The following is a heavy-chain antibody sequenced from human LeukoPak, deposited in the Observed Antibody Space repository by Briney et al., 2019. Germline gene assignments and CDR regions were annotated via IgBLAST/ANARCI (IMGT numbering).Heavy chain of an antibody. CDR3: AKGSTTSGYYFDS. Sequence: PGGSLRLSCAASGFTFSTYAMGWVRQAPGKGLEWVSAIVGSGGITYYADSVKGRFTISGDNSRNTVYLQMNSLRAEDTAVCFCAKGSTTSGYYFDSWGQGTLVTVSS. D-gene: IGHD2/OR15-2a*01. CDR2: IVGSGGIT. J-gene: IGHJ4*02. CDR1: GFTFSTYA. V-gene: IGHV3-23*01.